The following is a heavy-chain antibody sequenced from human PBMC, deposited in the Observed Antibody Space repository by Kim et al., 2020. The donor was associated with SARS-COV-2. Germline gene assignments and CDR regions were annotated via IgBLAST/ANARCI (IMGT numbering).Heavy chain of an antibody. Sequence: GGSLRLSCAASGFTFDDYAMHWVRQAPGKGLEWVSLISGDGGSTYYADSVKGRFTISRDNSKNSLYLQMNSLRTEDTALYYCAKEGPIVVVPAAIGDGGYYYYGMDVCGQGTTVTVYS. CDR2: ISGDGGST. V-gene: IGHV3-43*02. D-gene: IGHD2-2*01. J-gene: IGHJ6*02. CDR3: AKEGPIVVVPAAIGDGGYYYYGMDV. CDR1: GFTFDDYA.